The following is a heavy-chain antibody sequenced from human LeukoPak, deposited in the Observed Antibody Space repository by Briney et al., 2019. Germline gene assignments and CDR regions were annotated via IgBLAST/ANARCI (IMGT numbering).Heavy chain of an antibody. V-gene: IGHV3-66*01. J-gene: IGHJ3*02. CDR1: GLTVSSTY. CDR3: AREAWDAFDI. CDR2: IYSGGST. Sequence: PGGSLRLSCAASGLTVSSTYMSWVRQTPGKGLEWVSVIYSGGSTYYADSVKGRFTISRDNSKNTLYLQMNSLRAEDTAVYYCAREAWDAFDIWGQGTMVTVSS.